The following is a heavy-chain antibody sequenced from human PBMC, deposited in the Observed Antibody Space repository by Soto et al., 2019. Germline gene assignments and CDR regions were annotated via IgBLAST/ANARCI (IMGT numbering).Heavy chain of an antibody. V-gene: IGHV3-23*01. CDR1: RFTFSSYA. J-gene: IGHJ5*02. CDR2: IGGSGGST. Sequence: GGSLRLSCAASRFTFSSYAMSWVRQAPGKGLEWVSAIGGSGGSTYHADSVKGRFTISRDNSKNTLYLQMNSLGAEDTAVYYRAKASYNWKTYLWGQGTLVTVS. CDR3: AKASYNWKTYL. D-gene: IGHD1-20*01.